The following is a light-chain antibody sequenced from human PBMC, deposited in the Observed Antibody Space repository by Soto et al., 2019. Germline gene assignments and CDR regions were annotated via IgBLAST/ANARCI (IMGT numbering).Light chain of an antibody. CDR1: QSISSW. CDR2: DAS. Sequence: EIQMTQAPSTLSASVGGRVTITCRASQSISSWLAWYQQKPGKAPKILIYDASSLESGVPSRFSGSASGTEFTLTISSLKPDDFATYYCQQYNSYWTFGQGTKVDIK. CDR3: QQYNSYWT. J-gene: IGKJ1*01. V-gene: IGKV1-5*01.